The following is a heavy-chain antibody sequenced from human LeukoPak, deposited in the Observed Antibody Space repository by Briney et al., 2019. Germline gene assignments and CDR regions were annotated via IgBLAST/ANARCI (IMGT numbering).Heavy chain of an antibody. J-gene: IGHJ4*02. Sequence: GGSLRLSCAASGFTFSSYWMNWVRQALGKGLVWVSRIASDGSSTNYADSVKGRFSISRDNAKNTLYLQMNSLRVEDTAVYYCARGRPHGNDYWGQGTLVTVSS. CDR2: IASDGSST. CDR3: ARGRPHGNDY. D-gene: IGHD4-23*01. CDR1: GFTFSSYW. V-gene: IGHV3-74*01.